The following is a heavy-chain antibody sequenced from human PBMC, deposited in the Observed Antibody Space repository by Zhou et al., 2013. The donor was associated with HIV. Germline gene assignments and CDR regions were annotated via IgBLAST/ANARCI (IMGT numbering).Heavy chain of an antibody. V-gene: IGHV1-69*04. CDR3: ARSAVGDRLPFDS. J-gene: IGHJ4*02. CDR2: IIPILRIT. CDR1: EDTFISFG. D-gene: IGHD6-19*01. Sequence: QVQLVQSGAEVKKPGSSMKVSCKASEDTFISFGISWVRQAPGQGLEWMGRIIPILRITNYAQKFQGRATITADKSTSTAYMELSSLRSEDTAIYYCARSAVGDRLPFDSWGQGTLVTVSS.